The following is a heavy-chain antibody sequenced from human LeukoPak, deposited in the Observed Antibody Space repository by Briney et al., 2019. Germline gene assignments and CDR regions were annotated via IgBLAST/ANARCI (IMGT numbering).Heavy chain of an antibody. D-gene: IGHD3-22*01. V-gene: IGHV4-59*12. CDR3: ARDPLISSGYYSITKPFVFDI. CDR2: IYYSGST. Sequence: SETLSLTCTVSGGSISRYFWNWIRQPPGKGLEWIGYIYYSGSTNYNPSLKSRVTISVDTSKNQFSLKLSSVTAADTAVYYCARDPLISSGYYSITKPFVFDIWGQGTMVTVSS. J-gene: IGHJ3*02. CDR1: GGSISRYF.